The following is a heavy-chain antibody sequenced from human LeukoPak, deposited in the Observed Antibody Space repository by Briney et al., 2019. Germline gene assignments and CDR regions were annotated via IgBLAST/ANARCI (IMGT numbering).Heavy chain of an antibody. CDR3: SRVPSYYYDSSGYG. J-gene: IGHJ4*02. D-gene: IGHD3-22*01. Sequence: SETLSLTCTVSGGSISSGSYYWSWIRQPAGKGLEWIGRIYTSRRTNYNRSLKSRVTISVDTSKNQFSLKLSSVTAADTAVYYCSRVPSYYYDSSGYGWGQGTLVTVSS. CDR1: GGSISSGSYY. V-gene: IGHV4-61*02. CDR2: IYTSRRT.